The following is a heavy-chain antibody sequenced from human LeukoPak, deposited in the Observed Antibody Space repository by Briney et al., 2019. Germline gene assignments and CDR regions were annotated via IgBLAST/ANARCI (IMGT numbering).Heavy chain of an antibody. D-gene: IGHD2-15*01. J-gene: IGHJ4*02. CDR2: INPNRGGT. CDR3: ARTVGTWDYFDY. CDR1: GYTFTGYY. Sequence: ASVKVSCKASGYTFTGYYMHWVRQAPGQGLEWMGWINPNRGGTNYAQKFQGRVTMTRDTSISTAYMELSRLRSDDTAVYYCARTVGTWDYFDYWGQGTLVTVSS. V-gene: IGHV1-2*02.